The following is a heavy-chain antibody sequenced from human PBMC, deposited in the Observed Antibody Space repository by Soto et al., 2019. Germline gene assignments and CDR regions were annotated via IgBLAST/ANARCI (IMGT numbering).Heavy chain of an antibody. CDR1: GFTFSNAW. CDR2: IKSKTDGGTT. V-gene: IGHV3-15*01. D-gene: IGHD3-10*01. J-gene: IGHJ6*03. CDR3: TTVLITMVRGVRDYMDV. Sequence: GGSLRLSCAASGFTFSNAWMSWVLQAPGKGLEWVGRIKSKTDGGTTDYAAPVKGRFTISRDDSKNTLYLQMNSLKTEDTAVYYCTTVLITMVRGVRDYMDVWGKGTTVTVSS.